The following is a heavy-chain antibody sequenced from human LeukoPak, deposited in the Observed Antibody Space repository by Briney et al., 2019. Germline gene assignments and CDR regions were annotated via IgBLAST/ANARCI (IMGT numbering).Heavy chain of an antibody. V-gene: IGHV1-2*02. D-gene: IGHD2-15*01. CDR3: ARGRVVVVAATYDY. Sequence: ASVKVSCKASGYTFTGYYMHWVRQAPGQGLEWMGWINPNSGGTNYAQKFQGRVTMTRDTSISTAYMELSRLRSDDTAVYYCARGRVVVVAATYDYWGQGTLVTVSS. J-gene: IGHJ4*02. CDR2: INPNSGGT. CDR1: GYTFTGYY.